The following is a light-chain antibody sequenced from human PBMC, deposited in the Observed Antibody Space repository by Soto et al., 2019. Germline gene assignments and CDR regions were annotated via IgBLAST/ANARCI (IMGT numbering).Light chain of an antibody. CDR1: QSISSY. J-gene: IGKJ3*01. CDR3: QHTYSTPFT. Sequence: DIQMNQSPSPLSASVRDRVTIPCRSSQSISSYVHWYQQKPGIAPRLLIFAASNLQTGVPSRFSGSGSGTDFTLTISSLQPEDFGTYFCQHTYSTPFTFGPGTKVDI. CDR2: AAS. V-gene: IGKV1-39*01.